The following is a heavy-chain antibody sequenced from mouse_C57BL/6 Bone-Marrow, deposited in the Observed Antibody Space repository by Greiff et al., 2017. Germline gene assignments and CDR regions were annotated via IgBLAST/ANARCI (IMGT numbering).Heavy chain of an antibody. Sequence: VQLQQSGPELVKPGDSVKISCKASGYSFTGYFMNWVMQSHGKSLEWIGRINPYNGDTFYNQKFKGKATLTVDKSSSTAHMGLRSLTSEDSAVYYWAREDFTTVVALRYFDVWGTGTTVTVSS. CDR2: INPYNGDT. CDR3: AREDFTTVVALRYFDV. J-gene: IGHJ1*03. CDR1: GYSFTGYF. D-gene: IGHD1-1*01. V-gene: IGHV1-20*01.